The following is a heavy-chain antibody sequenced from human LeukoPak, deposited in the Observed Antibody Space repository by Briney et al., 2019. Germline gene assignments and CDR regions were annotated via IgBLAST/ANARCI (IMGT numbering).Heavy chain of an antibody. CDR2: ISASNGNT. V-gene: IGHV1-18*01. Sequence: GASVTVSFKASGYTFTTYGISWVRQAPGQGLEWMGWISASNGNTNYAQKFQGRVTMTTDTSRSTAYMELRSLRSDDTAVYYCARGNFIVASSGRRDYYFDYWGQGTLVTVSS. D-gene: IGHD5-12*01. CDR3: ARGNFIVASSGRRDYYFDY. CDR1: GYTFTTYG. J-gene: IGHJ4*02.